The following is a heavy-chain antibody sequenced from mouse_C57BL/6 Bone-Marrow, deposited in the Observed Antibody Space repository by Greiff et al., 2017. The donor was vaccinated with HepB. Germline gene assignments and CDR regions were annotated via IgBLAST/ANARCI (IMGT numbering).Heavy chain of an antibody. D-gene: IGHD1-1*02. V-gene: IGHV1-81*01. CDR2: IYPRSGNT. J-gene: IGHJ3*01. Sequence: QVQLKESGAELARPGASVKLSCKASGYTFTSYGISWVKQRTGQGLEWIGEIYPRSGNTYYNEKFKGKATLTADKSSSTAYMELRSLTSEDSAVYFCARGVLWLWFAYWGQGTLGTVSA. CDR1: GYTFTSYG. CDR3: ARGVLWLWFAY.